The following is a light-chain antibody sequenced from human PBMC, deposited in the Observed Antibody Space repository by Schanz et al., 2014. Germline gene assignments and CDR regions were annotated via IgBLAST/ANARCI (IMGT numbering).Light chain of an antibody. CDR1: SSDVGAYNY. V-gene: IGLV2-8*01. CDR2: EVN. CDR3: NSYAGNTNV. Sequence: QSALTQPASVSGSPGQSVTISCTGTSSDVGAYNYVSWYQQHPGKAPKLMIYEVNKRPSGVPDRFSGSKSGNTASLTVSGLQAEDEADYYCNSYAGNTNVFGTGTKLTVL. J-gene: IGLJ1*01.